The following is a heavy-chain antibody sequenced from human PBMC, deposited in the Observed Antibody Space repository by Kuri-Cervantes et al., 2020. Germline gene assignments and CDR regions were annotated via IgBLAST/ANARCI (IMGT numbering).Heavy chain of an antibody. Sequence: GGSLRLSCAASGFTFSSYAMHWVRQAPGKGLEWVAVISYDGSNKYYADSVKGRFTISRDNSKNTLYLQMNSLRAEDTAVYYCARGNWLFDAFDIWGQGTMVTVSS. V-gene: IGHV3-30-3*01. D-gene: IGHD3-9*01. CDR2: ISYDGSNK. CDR3: ARGNWLFDAFDI. CDR1: GFTFSSYA. J-gene: IGHJ3*02.